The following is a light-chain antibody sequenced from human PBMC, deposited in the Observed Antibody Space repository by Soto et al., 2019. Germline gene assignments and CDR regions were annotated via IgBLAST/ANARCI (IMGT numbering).Light chain of an antibody. CDR2: AAS. V-gene: IGKV1-12*01. CDR1: QDIQKW. CDR3: HQASSFPYT. Sequence: DTQMTQSPSFVSASVGDTINITCRASQDIQKWLAWYQQKPGKAPKVLIYAASNLESGVSSRFSGSGSGTEFSLTISSLQTEDFATYFCHQASSFPYTFGPGTKVDIK. J-gene: IGKJ3*01.